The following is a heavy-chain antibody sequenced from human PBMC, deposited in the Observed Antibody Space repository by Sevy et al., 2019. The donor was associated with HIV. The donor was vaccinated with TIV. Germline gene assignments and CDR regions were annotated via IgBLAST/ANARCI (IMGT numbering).Heavy chain of an antibody. V-gene: IGHV1-69*13. J-gene: IGHJ4*02. Sequence: ASVKVSCKASGGTFSSYAISWVRQAPGQGLEWMGGIIPIFGTANYAQKFQGRVKITADESTSRAYLELSSLRCEDTAVCYCASTTLPRDGYSTVLEREGYNYFGYWGQGTLVTVSS. CDR2: IIPIFGTA. D-gene: IGHD2-15*01. CDR1: GGTFSSYA. CDR3: ASTTLPRDGYSTVLEREGYNYFGY.